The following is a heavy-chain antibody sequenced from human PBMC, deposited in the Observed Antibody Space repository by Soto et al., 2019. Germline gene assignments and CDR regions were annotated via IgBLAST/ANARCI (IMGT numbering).Heavy chain of an antibody. CDR1: GGSISSGGYY. CDR3: ARDCSGGSCPYYYGMDV. V-gene: IGHV4-31*03. D-gene: IGHD2-15*01. Sequence: SETLSLTCTVSGGSISSGGYYWSWIRQHPGKGLEWIGYIYYSGSTYYNPSLKSRVTISVDTSKNQFSLKLSSVTAADTAVYYCARDCSGGSCPYYYGMDVWGQGTTVTVSS. J-gene: IGHJ6*02. CDR2: IYYSGST.